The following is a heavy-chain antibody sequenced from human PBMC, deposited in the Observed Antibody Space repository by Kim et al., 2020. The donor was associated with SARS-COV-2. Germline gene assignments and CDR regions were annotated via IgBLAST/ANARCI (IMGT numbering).Heavy chain of an antibody. J-gene: IGHJ4*02. Sequence: SVKVSCKASGGTFSSYAISWVRQAPGQGLEWMGGIIPIFGTANYAQKFRGRVTITADESTSTVYMELSSLRSEDTAVYYCARERGSPWGSGSYYNIQLGSGFDYWGQGTLVTVSS. CDR2: IIPIFGTA. V-gene: IGHV1-69*13. CDR3: ARERGSPWGSGSYYNIQLGSGFDY. CDR1: GGTFSSYA. D-gene: IGHD3-10*01.